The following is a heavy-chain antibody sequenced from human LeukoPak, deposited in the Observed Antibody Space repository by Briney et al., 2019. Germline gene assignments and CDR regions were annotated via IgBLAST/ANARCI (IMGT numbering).Heavy chain of an antibody. CDR3: ARAKKTFRYFDL. CDR2: IYYSGST. CDR1: GGSISSGGYY. V-gene: IGHV4-31*03. J-gene: IGHJ2*01. Sequence: SETLSLTCTVSGGSISSGGYYWSWIRQHPGKGLEWIGYIYYSGSTYYNPSLKSRVTISVDTSKNQFSLKLSSVTAADTAVYYCARAKKTFRYFDLWGRGTLVTVSS.